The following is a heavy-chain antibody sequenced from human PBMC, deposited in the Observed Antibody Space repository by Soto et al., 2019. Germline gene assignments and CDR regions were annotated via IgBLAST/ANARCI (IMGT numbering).Heavy chain of an antibody. CDR2: VSIGGST. J-gene: IGHJ3*02. CDR3: ASPRVQSYSNSSGSFAFDI. CDR1: GFTFSSYA. Sequence: PGGSLRLSCAASGFTFSSYAMGWVRQGPGKGLEWVAVVSIGGSTHYADSVKGRFTISRDPSEDILYLQMSGLRAEDTAVYYCASPRVQSYSNSSGSFAFDIWGQGTMVTVS. D-gene: IGHD3-22*01. V-gene: IGHV3-23*01.